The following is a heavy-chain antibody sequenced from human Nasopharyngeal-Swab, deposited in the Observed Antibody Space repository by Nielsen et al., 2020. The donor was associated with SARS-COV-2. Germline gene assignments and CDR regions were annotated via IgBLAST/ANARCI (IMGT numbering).Heavy chain of an antibody. J-gene: IGHJ4*02. CDR3: AKPHLRYYDWLLFDY. Sequence: GESLKISCVASGFTFNRYAFHWVRQAPGKGLEWLAVVSFDGSNQHYADSVKGRFTMSRDNPSNTLYLKMNSLRAEDTAVYYCAKPHLRYYDWLLFDYWGQGTLVTVSS. D-gene: IGHD3-9*01. CDR1: GFTFNRYA. CDR2: VSFDGSNQ. V-gene: IGHV3-30*04.